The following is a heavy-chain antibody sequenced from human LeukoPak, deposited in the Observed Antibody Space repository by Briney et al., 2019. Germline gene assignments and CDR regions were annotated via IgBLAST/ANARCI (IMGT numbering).Heavy chain of an antibody. CDR1: GYSFTAHF. D-gene: IGHD3-3*01. V-gene: IGHV1-18*04. J-gene: IGHJ4*02. CDR3: ARDRGTYYDFWSGYHY. Sequence: GASVKVSCKVSGYSFTAHFIHWVRQAPGQGLEWMGWISAYNGNTNHAQNFQGRVTVTTETSTSTAYMELRSLRSDDTAVYYCARDRGTYYDFWSGYHYWGQGTLVTVSS. CDR2: ISAYNGNT.